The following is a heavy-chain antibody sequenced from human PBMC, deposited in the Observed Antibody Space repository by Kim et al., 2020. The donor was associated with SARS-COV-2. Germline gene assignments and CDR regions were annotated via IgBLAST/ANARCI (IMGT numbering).Heavy chain of an antibody. CDR2: INPSGGST. D-gene: IGHD3-22*01. Sequence: ASVKVSCKASGYTFTSYYMHWVRQAPGQGLEWMGIINPSGGSTSYAQKFQGRVTMTRDTSTSTVYMELSSLRSEDTAVYYCAIGGYDSSGYYTTDRGPFDPWGQGTLVTVSS. V-gene: IGHV1-46*01. CDR1: GYTFTSYY. J-gene: IGHJ5*02. CDR3: AIGGYDSSGYYTTDRGPFDP.